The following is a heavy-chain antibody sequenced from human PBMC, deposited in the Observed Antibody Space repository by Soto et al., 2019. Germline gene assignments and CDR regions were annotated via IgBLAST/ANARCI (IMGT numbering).Heavy chain of an antibody. D-gene: IGHD6-13*01. CDR3: ARKRAAASYDLYDIDV. Sequence: QVQLQESGPGLVKPSETLSLTCTVSGGSLSPYYWSWIRQPPGKGLEWIGYVYYSGNTNYNPSLDSRVTISVDPSRNLFSLNLTSATAADTDVYDCARKRAAASYDLYDIDVWGRGTAVTVSS. CDR1: GGSLSPYY. J-gene: IGHJ6*03. CDR2: VYYSGNT. V-gene: IGHV4-59*01.